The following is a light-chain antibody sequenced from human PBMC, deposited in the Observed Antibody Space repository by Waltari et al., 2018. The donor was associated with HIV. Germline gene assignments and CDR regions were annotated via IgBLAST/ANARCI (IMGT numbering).Light chain of an antibody. CDR2: WAS. CDR3: QQHYTSPYT. CDR1: QSVLNSSSNKNS. J-gene: IGKJ2*01. Sequence: DIVMTQSPDSLAVSLGERAPIHGTSSQSVLNSSSNKNSLAWYQQKSGQPPNLLIYWASTRESGVPERFSGSGSGTDFTLTISSLQAADVAVYYCQQHYTSPYTFGQGTKLEIK. V-gene: IGKV4-1*01.